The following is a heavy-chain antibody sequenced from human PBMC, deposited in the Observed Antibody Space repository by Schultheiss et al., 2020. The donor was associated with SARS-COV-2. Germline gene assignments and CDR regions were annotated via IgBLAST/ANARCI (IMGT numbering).Heavy chain of an antibody. CDR1: GGSFSGYY. V-gene: IGHV4-34*01. CDR2: INHGGST. D-gene: IGHD2-21*01. J-gene: IGHJ4*02. Sequence: SETLSLTCAVYGGSFSGYYWSWIRQPPGKGLEWIGEINHGGSTSYNPSLKSRVTISVDTSKNQFSLKLSSVTAADTAVYYCARVPHQAYCGGDCYYFDYWGQGTLVTVSS. CDR3: ARVPHQAYCGGDCYYFDY.